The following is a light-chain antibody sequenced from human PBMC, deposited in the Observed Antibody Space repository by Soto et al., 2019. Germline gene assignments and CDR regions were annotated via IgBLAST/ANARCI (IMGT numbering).Light chain of an antibody. CDR2: LNSDGSH. CDR3: QTWGTGVQV. Sequence: HLVLTQSPSASASLGASVKLTCTLSSGHSSYAIAWHQQQPEKGPRYLMKLNSDGSHNKGDGIPDRFSGSSSGAERYLTISSLQSEDEADYYCQTWGTGVQVFGGGTKVTVL. J-gene: IGLJ3*02. CDR1: SGHSSYA. V-gene: IGLV4-69*01.